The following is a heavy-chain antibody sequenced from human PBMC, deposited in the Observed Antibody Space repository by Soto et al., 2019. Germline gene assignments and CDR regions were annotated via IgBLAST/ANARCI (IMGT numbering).Heavy chain of an antibody. J-gene: IGHJ5*02. Sequence: QVQLVESGGGVVQPGRSLRLSCAASGFTFSSYAMHWVRQAPGKGLEWVAVISYDGSNKYYADSVKGRFTISRDNSKNTLYLQMNSLRAEVTAVYYCARDRILDPWGQGTLVTVSS. CDR2: ISYDGSNK. V-gene: IGHV3-30-3*01. CDR1: GFTFSSYA. CDR3: ARDRILDP.